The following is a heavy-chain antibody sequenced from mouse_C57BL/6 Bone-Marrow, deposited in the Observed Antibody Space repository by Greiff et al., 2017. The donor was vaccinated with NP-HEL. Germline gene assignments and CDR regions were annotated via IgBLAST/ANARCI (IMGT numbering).Heavy chain of an antibody. CDR2: INPSTGGT. V-gene: IGHV1-42*01. CDR3: ARSITTVVRYFDV. D-gene: IGHD1-1*01. J-gene: IGHJ1*03. Sequence: DVKLQESGPELVKPGASVKISCKASGYSFTGYYMNWVKQSPEKSLEWIGEINPSTGGTTYNQKFKAKATLTVDKSSSTAYMQLKSLTSEDSAVYYCARSITTVVRYFDVWGTGTTVTVSS. CDR1: GYSFTGYY.